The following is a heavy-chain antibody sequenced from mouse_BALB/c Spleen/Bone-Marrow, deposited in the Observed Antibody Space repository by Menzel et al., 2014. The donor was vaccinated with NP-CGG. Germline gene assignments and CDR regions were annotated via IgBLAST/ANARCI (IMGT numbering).Heavy chain of an antibody. J-gene: IGHJ4*01. CDR2: INPGSGGT. V-gene: IGHV1-54*03. CDR1: RYAFTNYL. CDR3: AREENSYYYAMDY. Sequence: QVQLQQSGAELVRPGTSVKVSCKASRYAFTNYLIEWVKQRPGQGLEWIGVINPGSGGTNYNEKFKDKATLTTDRSSSTAYMQLSSLTSDDSAVYLCAREENSYYYAMDYWGQGTSVTVSS.